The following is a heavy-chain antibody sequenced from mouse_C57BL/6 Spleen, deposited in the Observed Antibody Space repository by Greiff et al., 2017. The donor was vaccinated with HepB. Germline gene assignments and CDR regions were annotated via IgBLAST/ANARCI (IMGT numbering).Heavy chain of an antibody. Sequence: QVQLQQSGAELVKPGASVKISCKASGYAFSSYWMNWVKQRPGKGLEWIGQIYPGDGDTNYNGKFKGKATLTADKSSSTAYMQLSSLTSEDSAVYFCAREDDYDVKGPWFAYWGQGTLVTVSA. J-gene: IGHJ3*01. CDR3: AREDDYDVKGPWFAY. V-gene: IGHV1-80*01. D-gene: IGHD2-4*01. CDR1: GYAFSSYW. CDR2: IYPGDGDT.